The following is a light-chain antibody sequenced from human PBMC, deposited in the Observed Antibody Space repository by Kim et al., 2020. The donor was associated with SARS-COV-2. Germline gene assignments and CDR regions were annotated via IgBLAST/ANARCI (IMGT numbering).Light chain of an antibody. Sequence: AALGERVTITCRARQGIRSDLGWYQQKPGRAPTRLIYGASTLESGVPSRFSGSGSGTEFTLTISSLQPEDFATYYCLQHHAYPRTFGQGTKVEIK. J-gene: IGKJ1*01. V-gene: IGKV1-17*01. CDR3: LQHHAYPRT. CDR2: GAS. CDR1: QGIRSD.